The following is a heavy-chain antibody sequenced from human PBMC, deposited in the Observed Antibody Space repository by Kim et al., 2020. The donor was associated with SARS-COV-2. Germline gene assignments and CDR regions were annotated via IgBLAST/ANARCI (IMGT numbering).Heavy chain of an antibody. V-gene: IGHV3-23*01. Sequence: YADPVQGRVTISRDNSKNGLNLEMNSLRVEDTALYYCAKVTAITAPFYDYWGQGTPVTVSS. J-gene: IGHJ4*02. D-gene: IGHD2-21*02. CDR3: AKVTAITAPFYDY.